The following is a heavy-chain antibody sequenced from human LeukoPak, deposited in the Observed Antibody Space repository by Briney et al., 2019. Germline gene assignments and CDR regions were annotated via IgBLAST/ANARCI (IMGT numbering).Heavy chain of an antibody. V-gene: IGHV3-30*03. CDR2: ISYDGSNK. J-gene: IGHJ6*03. CDR1: GFTFSSYW. CDR3: ARGLAGAYMDV. D-gene: IGHD3-9*01. Sequence: GGSLRLSCAASGFTFSSYWMSWVRQAPGKGLEWVAVISYDGSNKYYADSVKGRFTISRDNSKNTLYLQMNSLRAEDTAVYYCARGLAGAYMDVWGKGTTVTVSS.